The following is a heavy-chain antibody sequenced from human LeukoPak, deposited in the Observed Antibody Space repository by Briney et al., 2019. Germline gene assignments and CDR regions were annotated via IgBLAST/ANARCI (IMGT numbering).Heavy chain of an antibody. J-gene: IGHJ4*02. CDR1: GFTFSSYA. V-gene: IGHV3-23*01. Sequence: SCAASGFTFSSYAMSWVRQAPGKGLEWVSAISGSGGSTYYADSVKGRFTISRDNSKNTLYLQMNSLRAEDTAVYYCAKDSPSSGWYIEVDYWGQGTLVTVSS. D-gene: IGHD6-19*01. CDR2: ISGSGGST. CDR3: AKDSPSSGWYIEVDY.